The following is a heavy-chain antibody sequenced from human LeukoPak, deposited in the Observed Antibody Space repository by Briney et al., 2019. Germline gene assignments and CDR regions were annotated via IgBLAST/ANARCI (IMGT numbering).Heavy chain of an antibody. D-gene: IGHD2-15*01. V-gene: IGHV1-2*02. Sequence: ASVKVSCKASGYTFTGYYMHWVRQAPGQGLEWMGWINPNSGGTNYARKFQGRVTMTRDTSISTAYMELSRLRSDDTAVYYCARDGRPSGDIVVVVAATGDFDYWGQGTLVTVSS. CDR1: GYTFTGYY. CDR3: ARDGRPSGDIVVVVAATGDFDY. CDR2: INPNSGGT. J-gene: IGHJ4*02.